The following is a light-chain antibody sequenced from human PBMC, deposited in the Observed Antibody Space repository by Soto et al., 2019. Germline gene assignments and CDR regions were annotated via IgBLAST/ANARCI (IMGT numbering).Light chain of an antibody. CDR1: QSISSY. Sequence: DIQMTQSPSSLSASVGDRVTITCRASQSISSYLNWYQQKPGKAPKLLIYAASSLQSGVPSRFSGSGSGTDFTLTISSLQPEDFAVYYCQQYNKWPLTFGGGTKVEIK. CDR3: QQYNKWPLT. J-gene: IGKJ4*01. V-gene: IGKV1-39*01. CDR2: AAS.